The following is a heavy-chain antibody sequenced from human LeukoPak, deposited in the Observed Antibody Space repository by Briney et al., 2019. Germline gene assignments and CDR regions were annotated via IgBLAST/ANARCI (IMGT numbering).Heavy chain of an antibody. J-gene: IGHJ4*02. CDR3: ANYLRDTLYYFDY. Sequence: SETLSLTCSVSGDSIDRSIYYWAWIRQSPGKGLEWIGSIYYSGSTYYNPSLKSRVTISVDTSKNQFSLKLSSVTAADTAVYYCANYLRDTLYYFDYWGQGTLVTVSS. V-gene: IGHV4-39*07. D-gene: IGHD3-10*02. CDR2: IYYSGST. CDR1: GDSIDRSIYY.